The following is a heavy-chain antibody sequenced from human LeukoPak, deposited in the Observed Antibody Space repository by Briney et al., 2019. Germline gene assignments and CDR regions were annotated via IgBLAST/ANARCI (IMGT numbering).Heavy chain of an antibody. D-gene: IGHD3-10*01. Sequence: SDTLSLTCTVSGDSVSGYYGSWIRQPPGKGLEWIGYFYTSANTNYNPSLKSRVTMSVDTSKNQFSLKLTSVTAADTAVYYCARGLRDEERHYGYYDMDVWGKGTTVTVSS. CDR2: FYTSANT. CDR3: ARGLRDEERHYGYYDMDV. CDR1: GDSVSGYY. V-gene: IGHV4-4*09. J-gene: IGHJ6*03.